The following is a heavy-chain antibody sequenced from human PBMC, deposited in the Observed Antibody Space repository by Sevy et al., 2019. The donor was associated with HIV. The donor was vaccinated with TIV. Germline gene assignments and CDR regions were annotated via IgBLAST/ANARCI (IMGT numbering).Heavy chain of an antibody. D-gene: IGHD3-22*01. CDR3: ARESRPSRGYYLEVGY. CDR1: GFTFSSYG. Sequence: GGSLRLSCAASGFTFSSYGMHWVRQAPGKGLEWVAVIWYDGSNKYYANSVKGRFTISRDNSKNTLYLQMNSLRAEDTAVYYCARESRPSRGYYLEVGYWGQGTLVTVSS. V-gene: IGHV3-33*01. J-gene: IGHJ4*02. CDR2: IWYDGSNK.